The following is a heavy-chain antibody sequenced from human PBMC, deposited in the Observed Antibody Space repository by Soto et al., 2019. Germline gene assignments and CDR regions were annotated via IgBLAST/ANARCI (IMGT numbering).Heavy chain of an antibody. CDR3: ARDEGIAAAGNYYYYYGMDV. J-gene: IGHJ6*02. CDR2: ISAYNGNT. V-gene: IGHV1-18*01. D-gene: IGHD6-13*01. CDR1: GYRFTSYG. Sequence: ASVKVSCKASGYRFTSYGISWVRQDPGQGLEWMGWISAYNGNTNYAQKLQGRVTMTTDTSTSTAYMELRSLRSDDTAVYYCARDEGIAAAGNYYYYYGMDVWGQGTTVTVSS.